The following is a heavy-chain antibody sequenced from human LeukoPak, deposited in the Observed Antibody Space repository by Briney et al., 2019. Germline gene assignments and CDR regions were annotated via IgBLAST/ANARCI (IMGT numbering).Heavy chain of an antibody. D-gene: IGHD2-15*01. CDR3: ARVYCSGGYCYSGEGAFDI. J-gene: IGHJ3*02. Sequence: GRSLRLSCAASGFTFDDCAMHWVRQAPGKGLEWVSGITWNNNNIGYADSVKGRFTISRDNARNSLYLQMNSLRAEDTAIYYCARVYCSGGYCYSGEGAFDIWGQGTMVTVSS. CDR1: GFTFDDCA. V-gene: IGHV3-9*01. CDR2: ITWNNNNI.